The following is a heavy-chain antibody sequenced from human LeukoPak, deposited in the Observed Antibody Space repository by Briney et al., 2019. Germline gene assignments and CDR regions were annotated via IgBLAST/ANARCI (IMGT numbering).Heavy chain of an antibody. J-gene: IGHJ4*02. V-gene: IGHV3-23*01. D-gene: IGHD4-11*01. CDR3: AKDPTVGSRVATPCH. Sequence: GGSLRLSCAAPGFTFSSYAMSWVRQAPGKGLEWVSAFRGRGGSTYYADSVKGRFTISRDNSKSTLFLQMNSLRAEDTAVYYCAKDPTVGSRVATPCHWGQGTLVTVSS. CDR1: GFTFSSYA. CDR2: FRGRGGST.